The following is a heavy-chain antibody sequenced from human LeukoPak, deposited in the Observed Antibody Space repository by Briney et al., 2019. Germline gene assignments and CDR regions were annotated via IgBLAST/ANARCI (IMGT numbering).Heavy chain of an antibody. J-gene: IGHJ6*02. V-gene: IGHV3-21*01. CDR1: GFTFSSYS. CDR3: ARAGDIVVVPASDGMDV. CDR2: ISSSSSYI. Sequence: GGSLRLSCAASGFTFSSYSMNWVRQAPGKGLEWVSSISSSSSYIYYADSVKGRFTISRDNAKNSLYLQMNSLRAEDTAVYYCARAGDIVVVPASDGMDVWGQGTTVTVSS. D-gene: IGHD2-2*01.